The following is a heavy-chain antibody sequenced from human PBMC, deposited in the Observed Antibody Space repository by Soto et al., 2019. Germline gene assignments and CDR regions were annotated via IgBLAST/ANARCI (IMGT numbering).Heavy chain of an antibody. CDR2: RKQDGSEK. CDR3: ARDRGYDAHHYYYTAMAV. J-gene: IGHJ6*02. CDR1: GGTCGGYG. Sequence: AGVFQRHWWGAAGGTCGGYGVSCVRQTPGKGLEWVANRKQDGSEKYYVDSVKGRFTISRDNAKNSLYLQMNSLRAEDTAVYYCARDRGYDAHHYYYTAMAVRGQGTTVTGSS. D-gene: IGHD3-3*01. V-gene: IGHV3-7*01.